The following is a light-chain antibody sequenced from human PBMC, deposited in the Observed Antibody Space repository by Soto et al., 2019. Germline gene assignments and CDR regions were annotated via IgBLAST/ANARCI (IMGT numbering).Light chain of an antibody. CDR1: RSNVGNNY. J-gene: IGLJ2*01. CDR3: GTWDSSLSTGV. CDR2: DKN. Sequence: QSVLTQPPSVSAAPGQTVSISCSGSRSNVGNNYVSWYRLLPGTAPTLLIYDKNERPSGIPDRFSGSRSGSSATLVISGLQTGDEADYFCGTWDSSLSTGVFGGGTKVTVL. V-gene: IGLV1-51*01.